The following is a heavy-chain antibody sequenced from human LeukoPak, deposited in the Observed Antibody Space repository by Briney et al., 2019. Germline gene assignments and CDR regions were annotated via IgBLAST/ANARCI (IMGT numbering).Heavy chain of an antibody. Sequence: ASVKVSCKASGYTFTSYYMHWVRQAPGQGLEWMGIINPSGGSTSYAQKFQGRVTMTRDTSTSTVYMELSSLRSEDTAVYYCAIELGYSSSLYGTFDYWGQGTLVTVSS. J-gene: IGHJ4*02. D-gene: IGHD6-13*01. CDR3: AIELGYSSSLYGTFDY. CDR1: GYTFTSYY. V-gene: IGHV1-46*01. CDR2: INPSGGST.